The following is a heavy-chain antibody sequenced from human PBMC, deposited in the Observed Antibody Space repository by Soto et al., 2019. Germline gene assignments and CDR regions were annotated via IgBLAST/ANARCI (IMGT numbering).Heavy chain of an antibody. V-gene: IGHV3-23*01. CDR1: GLTFRTYA. CDR2: ISGSGGST. D-gene: IGHD2-15*01. J-gene: IGHJ4*02. Sequence: GGSLRLSCAAPGLTFRTYAMTWVRQAPGKGLEWVSIISGSGGSTYYADSVKGRFTVSRDNSKNTLYVQMNSLRAEDTAVYYCAKGTCSGGSCYFDYWGQGTLVTVSS. CDR3: AKGTCSGGSCYFDY.